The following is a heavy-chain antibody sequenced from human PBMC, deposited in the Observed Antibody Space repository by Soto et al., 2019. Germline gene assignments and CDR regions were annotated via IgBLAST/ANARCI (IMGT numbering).Heavy chain of an antibody. J-gene: IGHJ6*02. CDR3: AGSGGRRTTYFYGMDV. V-gene: IGHV4-34*01. D-gene: IGHD1-1*01. CDR1: GGSFSGDY. Sequence: SETLSLTCAVYGGSFSGDYWTWIRQPPGKGLEWIGEINHSENTNYNPSLKSRVTISVATSRSQFSLKLRSVTAADTAVYYCAGSGGRRTTYFYGMDVWGQGTTVTVSS. CDR2: INHSENT.